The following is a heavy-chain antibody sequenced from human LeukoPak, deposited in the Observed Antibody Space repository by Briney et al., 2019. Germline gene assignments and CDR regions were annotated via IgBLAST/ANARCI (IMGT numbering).Heavy chain of an antibody. CDR2: INHSGST. CDR3: ARRGPGVVVVITTRYFDY. D-gene: IGHD3-22*01. Sequence: SETLSLTCAVYGGSFSGYYWSWIRQPPGKGLEWIGEINHSGSTNYNPSLKSRVTISVDTSKNQFSLKLNSVTAADTAVYYCARRGPGVVVVITTRYFDYWGQGTLVTVSS. J-gene: IGHJ4*02. V-gene: IGHV4-34*01. CDR1: GGSFSGYY.